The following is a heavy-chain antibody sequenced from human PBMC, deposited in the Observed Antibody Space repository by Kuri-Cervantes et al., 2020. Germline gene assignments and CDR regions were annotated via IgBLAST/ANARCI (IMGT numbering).Heavy chain of an antibody. V-gene: IGHV3-7*01. CDR2: IKQDGSEK. J-gene: IGHJ6*02. CDR1: GFTFSGYW. D-gene: IGHD3-16*02. Sequence: GESLKISCAASGFTFSGYWMSWVRQAPGKGLEWVANIKQDGSEKYYVDSVKGRFTISRDNDKNSLYLQMNSLRDEDTAVYYCARAIGMGTYYYYGMDVWGQGTTVTVSS. CDR3: ARAIGMGTYYYYGMDV.